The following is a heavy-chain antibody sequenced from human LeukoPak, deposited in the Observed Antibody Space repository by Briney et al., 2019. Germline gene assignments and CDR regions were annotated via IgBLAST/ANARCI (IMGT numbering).Heavy chain of an antibody. Sequence: GGSLRLSCAASGFTFSSYSMNWVRQAPGKGLEWVSSITSSSSYIYYADSVKGRFTFSRDNAKNSLYLQMNSLRAEDTAVYYCARDLQRDGYNSDYWGQGTLVTVSS. D-gene: IGHD5-24*01. CDR3: ARDLQRDGYNSDY. CDR1: GFTFSSYS. CDR2: ITSSSSYI. V-gene: IGHV3-21*01. J-gene: IGHJ4*02.